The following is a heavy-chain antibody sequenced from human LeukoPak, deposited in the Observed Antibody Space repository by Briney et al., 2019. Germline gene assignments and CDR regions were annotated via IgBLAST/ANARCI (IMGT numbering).Heavy chain of an antibody. CDR2: IWYDESNK. Sequence: PGGSLRLSCSASGFMFSNYDMHWVRQAPGRGLEWVAVIWYDESNKYYADSVKGRFTISRDNSKNTLYLQMNSLRVDDTAIYYCARTAWNYFGSGNYYAPDYWGQGTLVTVSS. J-gene: IGHJ4*02. D-gene: IGHD3-10*01. CDR3: ARTAWNYFGSGNYYAPDY. CDR1: GFMFSNYD. V-gene: IGHV3-33*01.